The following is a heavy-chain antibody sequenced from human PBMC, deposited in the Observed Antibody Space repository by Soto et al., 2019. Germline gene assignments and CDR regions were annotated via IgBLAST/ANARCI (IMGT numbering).Heavy chain of an antibody. J-gene: IGHJ5*02. Sequence: QVQLVESGGGVVQPGRSLRLSCAASGFTFSSYGMHWVRQAPGKGLEWVAVISYDGSNKYYADSVKGRFTISRDNSKNTLYLQMNSLRAEDTAVYYCAKDQNQGSSWYPGWFDHWGQGTLVTVSS. CDR1: GFTFSSYG. D-gene: IGHD6-13*01. CDR3: AKDQNQGSSWYPGWFDH. CDR2: ISYDGSNK. V-gene: IGHV3-30*18.